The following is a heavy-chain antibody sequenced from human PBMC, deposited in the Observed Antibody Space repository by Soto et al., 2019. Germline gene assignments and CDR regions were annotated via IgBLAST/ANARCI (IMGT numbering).Heavy chain of an antibody. CDR1: GFTFSGYA. J-gene: IGHJ4*02. D-gene: IGHD6-6*01. CDR2: TSYDENYK. CDR3: ARQGGSSGIWYFDY. Sequence: QVQLVESGGGVVQPGRSLRLSCAASGFTFSGYAMHWVRQAPGKGLEWVAATSYDENYKYYADSVKGRFTISRDNSKNTLFLQMNSLRTEDTAVDYCARQGGSSGIWYFDYWGQGSLGTVSS. V-gene: IGHV3-30*04.